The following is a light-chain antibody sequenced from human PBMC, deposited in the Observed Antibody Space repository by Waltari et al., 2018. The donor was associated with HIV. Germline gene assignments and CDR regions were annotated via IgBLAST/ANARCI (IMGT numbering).Light chain of an antibody. J-gene: IGLJ2*01. CDR1: SSNIGRPA. Sequence: QPVLPQPPAAYGTPGQRVIISCSGSSSNIGRPAVSWYQHPPGATPTLLLFGNNQRSSGVPDRFSGSKSATSASLAISGLRSVDEADYSCAAWDDSLDGPVFGGGTKLTVL. V-gene: IGLV1-44*01. CDR2: GNN. CDR3: AAWDDSLDGPV.